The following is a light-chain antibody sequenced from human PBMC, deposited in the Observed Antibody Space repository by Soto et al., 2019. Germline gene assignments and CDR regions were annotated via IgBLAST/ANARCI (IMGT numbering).Light chain of an antibody. CDR3: PSFDSRLGGWV. J-gene: IGLJ3*02. CDR1: NSNIGAGYD. V-gene: IGLV1-40*01. Sequence: QSVLTQPPSVSGAPGQRVTISCTGYNSNIGAGYDVQWYQHLPGTAPKLLIYGNRNRPSGVPDRFSASKSGTSASLAITWLQAEDEADYLRPSFDSRLGGWVFGGGTKLTVL. CDR2: GNR.